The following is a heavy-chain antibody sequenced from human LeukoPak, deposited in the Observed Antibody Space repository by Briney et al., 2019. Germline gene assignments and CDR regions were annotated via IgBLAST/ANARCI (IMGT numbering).Heavy chain of an antibody. J-gene: IGHJ5*02. CDR2: INHSGST. D-gene: IGHD2-15*01. CDR3: ARSLCSGGSCPWFDP. V-gene: IGHV4-34*01. Sequence: PSETLSLTCAVYGGSFSGYYWSWIRQPPGKGLEWIGEINHSGSTNYNPSLKSRVTISVDTSKNQFSLKLSSVTAADTAVYYCARSLCSGGSCPWFDPWGQGTLVTVSS. CDR1: GGSFSGYY.